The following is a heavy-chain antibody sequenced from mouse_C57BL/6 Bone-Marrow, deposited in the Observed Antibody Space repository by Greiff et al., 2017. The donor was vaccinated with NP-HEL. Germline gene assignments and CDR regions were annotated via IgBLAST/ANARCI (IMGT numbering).Heavy chain of an antibody. V-gene: IGHV1-82*01. CDR3: ARGGGSSYVY. Sequence: QVQLQQSGPELVKPGASVKISCKASGYAFSSSWMNWVKQRPGKGLEWIGRIYPGDGDTNYNGKFKGKATLTADKSSSTAYMQLSSLTSEDSAVYFCARGGGSSYVYWGQGTTLTVSS. J-gene: IGHJ2*01. CDR1: GYAFSSSW. D-gene: IGHD1-1*01. CDR2: IYPGDGDT.